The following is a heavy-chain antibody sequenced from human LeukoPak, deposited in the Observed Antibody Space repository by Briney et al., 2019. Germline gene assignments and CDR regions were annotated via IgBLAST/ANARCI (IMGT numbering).Heavy chain of an antibody. D-gene: IGHD1-1*01. J-gene: IGHJ4*02. CDR1: GFIFSSHG. CDR3: AKGTGSYSEYHFDQ. CDR2: TRSDDSYI. V-gene: IGHV3-30*02. Sequence: GGSLRLSCTTSGFIFSSHGMHWVRQAPGKGLEWVAFTRSDDSYIYYPRSVQGRFVISRDNSKSILYLQMNSLKSDDTATYFCAKGTGSYSEYHFDQWGQGALVIVSS.